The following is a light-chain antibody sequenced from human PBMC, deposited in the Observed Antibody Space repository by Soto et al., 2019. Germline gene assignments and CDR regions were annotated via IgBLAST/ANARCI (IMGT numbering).Light chain of an antibody. CDR2: EVT. J-gene: IGLJ2*01. CDR1: SSDVGGYNY. Sequence: QSALTQPASVSGSPGQSITISCTGTSSDVGGYNYVSWYQQYPGKAPKVMIYEVTNRPSGVSNRFSGSKSGNTASLTISGLQAEDEDDYYCSSYTSRNTLVFGGGTKVTVL. CDR3: SSYTSRNTLV. V-gene: IGLV2-14*01.